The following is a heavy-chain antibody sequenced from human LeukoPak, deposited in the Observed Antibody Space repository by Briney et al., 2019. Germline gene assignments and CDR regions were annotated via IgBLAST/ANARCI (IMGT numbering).Heavy chain of an antibody. CDR1: GFTFSSYG. CDR3: AKDGPTGFDY. Sequence: GGSLRLSCAASGFTFSSYGMHWVRQAPGKGLEWVAVISYDGSNKYYADSVKGRFIISRDNSKNTLYLQMNSLRAEDTAVYYCAKDGPTGFDYWGQGTLVTVSS. J-gene: IGHJ4*02. D-gene: IGHD3/OR15-3a*01. CDR2: ISYDGSNK. V-gene: IGHV3-30*18.